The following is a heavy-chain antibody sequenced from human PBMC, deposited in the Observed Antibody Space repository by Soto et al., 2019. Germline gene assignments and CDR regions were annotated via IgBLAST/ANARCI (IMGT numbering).Heavy chain of an antibody. Sequence: ASVKVSCKASGGTFSSYAISWVRQAPGQGLEWMGGIIPIFGTANYAQKFQGRVTMTADESTSTAYMELSSLRSEDTAVYYCATRKDYDFWSGSPYYYYGMDVWGQGTTVTVSS. D-gene: IGHD3-3*01. V-gene: IGHV1-69*13. CDR2: IIPIFGTA. J-gene: IGHJ6*02. CDR1: GGTFSSYA. CDR3: ATRKDYDFWSGSPYYYYGMDV.